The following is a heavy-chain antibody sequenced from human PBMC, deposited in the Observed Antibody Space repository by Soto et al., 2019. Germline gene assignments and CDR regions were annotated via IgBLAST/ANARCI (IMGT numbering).Heavy chain of an antibody. V-gene: IGHV3-23*01. CDR1: GFTFSSYA. CDR3: AKEYCSGGSCPPYYYYYYGMDV. D-gene: IGHD2-15*01. Sequence: GRSLRLAXQASGFTFSSYALSWVRQAPGTGLEWVSAISGSGGGKSYTDSVKGRFTISRDNSKNTLYLQMNSLRAEDKAVYYCAKEYCSGGSCPPYYYYYYGMDVWGQGTTVTVSS. CDR2: ISGSGGGK. J-gene: IGHJ6*02.